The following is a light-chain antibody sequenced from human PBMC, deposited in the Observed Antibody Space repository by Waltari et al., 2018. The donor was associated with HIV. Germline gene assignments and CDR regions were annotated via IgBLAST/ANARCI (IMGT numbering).Light chain of an antibody. Sequence: EIVMTQSPATLSVSPGERATLSCRASQSVSSNLAWYQQKPGQAPRLPIYGASTRATGIPARFSGSGSGTELTLTISSLQSEDFAVYYCQQYNNWPPLTFGGGTKVEI. V-gene: IGKV3-15*01. CDR1: QSVSSN. J-gene: IGKJ4*01. CDR3: QQYNNWPPLT. CDR2: GAS.